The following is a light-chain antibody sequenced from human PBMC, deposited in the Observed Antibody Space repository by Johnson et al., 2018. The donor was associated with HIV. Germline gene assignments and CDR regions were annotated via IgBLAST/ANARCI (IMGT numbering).Light chain of an antibody. J-gene: IGLJ1*01. CDR1: SSNIGNSY. V-gene: IGLV1-51*02. CDR3: GAWDSSLSAYV. CDR2: ENY. Sequence: QSVLTQPPSVSAAPGQKVTISCSGSSSNIGNSYVCWYQQLPGTAPKLLIYENYKRPSGIPDRFSGSKSGTSATLGITGLQTGDEADYYCGAWDSSLSAYVIGTGTKVTVL.